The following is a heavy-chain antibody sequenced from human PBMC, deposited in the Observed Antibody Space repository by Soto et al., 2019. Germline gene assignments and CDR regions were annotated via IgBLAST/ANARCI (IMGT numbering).Heavy chain of an antibody. J-gene: IGHJ1*01. CDR1: GFTVSSNY. CDR3: ARVDTAMVTFGYFQH. Sequence: PGGSLRLSCAASGFTVSSNYMSWVRQAPGKGLEWVSVIYSGGSTYYADSVKGRFTISRDNSKNTLYLQMNSLRAEDTAVYYCARVDTAMVTFGYFQHWGQGTLVTVSS. V-gene: IGHV3-66*01. D-gene: IGHD5-18*01. CDR2: IYSGGST.